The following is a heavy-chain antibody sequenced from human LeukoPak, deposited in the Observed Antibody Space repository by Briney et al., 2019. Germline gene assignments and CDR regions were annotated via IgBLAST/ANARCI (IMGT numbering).Heavy chain of an antibody. Sequence: ASVKVSCKASGYTFTGYYMHWVRQAPGQGLEWMGRINPNSGGTNYAQKFQGRVTMTRDTSSSTAYMELSRLRSDDTAVYYCARDNYGDYERDWFDPWGQGTLVTVSS. V-gene: IGHV1-2*06. D-gene: IGHD4-17*01. J-gene: IGHJ5*02. CDR1: GYTFTGYY. CDR2: INPNSGGT. CDR3: ARDNYGDYERDWFDP.